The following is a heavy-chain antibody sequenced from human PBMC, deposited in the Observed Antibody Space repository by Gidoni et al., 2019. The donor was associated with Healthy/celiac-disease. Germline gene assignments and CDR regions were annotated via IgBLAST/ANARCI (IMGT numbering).Heavy chain of an antibody. V-gene: IGHV3-48*03. CDR2: ISSSGSTI. CDR3: ARDGSGSYYGAFDI. Sequence: EVQLVESGGGLVQPGGSLRLSCAASGFPFSSYEMNWVRQAPGKGLEWVSYISSSGSTIYYADSVKGRFTISRDNAKNSLYLQMNSLRAEDTAVYYCARDGSGSYYGAFDIWGQGTMVTVSS. CDR1: GFPFSSYE. J-gene: IGHJ3*02. D-gene: IGHD1-26*01.